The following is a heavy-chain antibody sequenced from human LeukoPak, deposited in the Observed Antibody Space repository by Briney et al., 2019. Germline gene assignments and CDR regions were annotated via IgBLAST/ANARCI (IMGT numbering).Heavy chain of an antibody. CDR2: IIPIFGTA. D-gene: IGHD2-2*01. CDR3: AREEVYCSSTSCYYP. CDR1: GGTFSSYA. J-gene: IGHJ5*02. Sequence: SVKVSCKACGGTFSSYAISWVRQAPGQGLEWMGGIIPIFGTANYAQKFQGRVTITADESTSTAYMELRSLRSEDTAVYYCAREEVYCSSTSCYYPWGQGTLVTVSS. V-gene: IGHV1-69*13.